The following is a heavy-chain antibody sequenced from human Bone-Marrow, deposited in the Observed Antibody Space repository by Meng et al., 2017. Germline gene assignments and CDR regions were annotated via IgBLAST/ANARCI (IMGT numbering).Heavy chain of an antibody. CDR1: GFTVSSNY. V-gene: IGHV3-20*04. D-gene: IGHD6-19*01. CDR2: INWNGGST. J-gene: IGHJ4*02. CDR3: ATSCLAVAGTSQFDY. Sequence: GESPKISCAASGFTVSSNYMSWVRQAPGKGLEWVSGINWNGGSTGYADSVKGRFTISRDNAEKSLHLQMDSLRAEDTAVYYCATSCLAVAGTSQFDYWGQGILVTVSS.